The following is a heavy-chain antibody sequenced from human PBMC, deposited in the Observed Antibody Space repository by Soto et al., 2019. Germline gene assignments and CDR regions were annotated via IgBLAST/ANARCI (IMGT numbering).Heavy chain of an antibody. CDR2: IYYSGST. CDR1: GGSISSGDYY. D-gene: IGHD6-19*01. J-gene: IGHJ4*02. CDR3: ARGGEIAVASSFDY. V-gene: IGHV4-30-4*01. Sequence: SETLSLTCTVSGGSISSGDYYWSWIRQPPGKGLEWIGYIYYSGSTYYNPSLKSRVTISVDTSKNQFSLKLSSVTAADTAVYYCARGGEIAVASSFDYWGQGTLVTVSS.